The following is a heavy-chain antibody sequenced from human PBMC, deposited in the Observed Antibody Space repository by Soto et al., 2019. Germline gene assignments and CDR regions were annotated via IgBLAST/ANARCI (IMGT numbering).Heavy chain of an antibody. CDR1: GGSISSGGYS. J-gene: IGHJ4*02. Sequence: SETLSLTCAVSGGSISSGGYSWSWIRQPPGKGLEWIGYIYHSGSTYYNPSLKSRVTISVDRPKNQFSLKLSSVTAADTAVYYCASQCYYDSSGSQTFDYWGQGTLVTVSS. CDR2: IYHSGST. V-gene: IGHV4-30-2*01. CDR3: ASQCYYDSSGSQTFDY. D-gene: IGHD3-22*01.